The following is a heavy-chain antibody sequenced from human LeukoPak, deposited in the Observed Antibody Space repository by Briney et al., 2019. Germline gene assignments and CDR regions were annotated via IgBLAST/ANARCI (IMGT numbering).Heavy chain of an antibody. D-gene: IGHD6-19*01. CDR1: GYTFTTNG. V-gene: IGHV1-18*04. CDR2: NNPHNGDT. Sequence: GSVKVSCRASGYTFTTNGISWVRQAPGQGPEWMAWNNPHNGDTKYAQELQGRLTVTRDTSTSTAYMELRSLRSDHTAVYYCARLRGGIYSSRDAFDIWGQGTKVTVSS. J-gene: IGHJ3*02. CDR3: ARLRGGIYSSRDAFDI.